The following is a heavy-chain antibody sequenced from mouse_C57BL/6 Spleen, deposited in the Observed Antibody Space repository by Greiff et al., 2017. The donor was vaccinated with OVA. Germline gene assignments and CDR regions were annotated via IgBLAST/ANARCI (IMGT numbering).Heavy chain of an antibody. V-gene: IGHV5-4*01. CDR3: ARDHYGSTYAMDY. Sequence: EVKLQESGGGLVKPGGSLKLSCAASGFTFSSYAMSWVRQTPEKRLEWVATISDGGSYTYYPDNVKGRFTISRDNAKNNLYLQMSHLKSEDTAMYYCARDHYGSTYAMDYWGQGTSVTVSS. CDR2: ISDGGSYT. D-gene: IGHD1-1*01. CDR1: GFTFSSYA. J-gene: IGHJ4*01.